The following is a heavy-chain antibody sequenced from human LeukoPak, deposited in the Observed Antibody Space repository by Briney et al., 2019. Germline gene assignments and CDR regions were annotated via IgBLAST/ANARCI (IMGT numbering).Heavy chain of an antibody. CDR2: IIPLFATP. J-gene: IGHJ5*02. CDR1: GGIFSSDV. D-gene: IGHD6-13*01. CDR3: ARVVVAATGTFRWFDP. V-gene: IGHV1-69*13. Sequence: ASVKVSCKASGGIFSSDVFSWVRQAPGQGLEWMGGIIPLFATPSYAQKFLGRVTISADESTSTVYMELSSLRSDDTAVYYCARVVVAATGTFRWFDPWGQGTLVTVSS.